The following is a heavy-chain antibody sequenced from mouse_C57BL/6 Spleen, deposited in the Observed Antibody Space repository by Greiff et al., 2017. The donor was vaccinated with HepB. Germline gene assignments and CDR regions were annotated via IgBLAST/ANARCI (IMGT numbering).Heavy chain of an antibody. Sequence: QVQLQQSGAELVRPGASVTLSCKASGYTFTDYEMHWVKQTPVHGLEWIGAIDPETGGTAYNQKFKGKAILTADKSSSTAYMELRSLTSEDSAVYYCALTRVLGGNFLAMDYWGQGTSVTVPS. J-gene: IGHJ4*01. V-gene: IGHV1-15*01. CDR1: GYTFTDYE. CDR3: ALTRVLGGNFLAMDY. D-gene: IGHD2-1*01. CDR2: IDPETGGT.